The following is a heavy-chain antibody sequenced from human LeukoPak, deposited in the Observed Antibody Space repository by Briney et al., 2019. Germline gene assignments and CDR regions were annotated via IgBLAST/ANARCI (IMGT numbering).Heavy chain of an antibody. V-gene: IGHV3-15*01. J-gene: IGHJ4*02. D-gene: IGHD4-17*01. CDR1: RFPFSNAW. CDR3: TTGGTVTFDY. CDR2: NKSKTDGGTT. Sequence: GGSLRLSCAASRFPFSNAWMSWVRQAPGKGLEWVGRNKSKTDGGTTDYAAPVKGSFTISRNDSKNTLYLQMNSLKTEDTAVYYCTTGGTVTFDYWGQGTLVTVSS.